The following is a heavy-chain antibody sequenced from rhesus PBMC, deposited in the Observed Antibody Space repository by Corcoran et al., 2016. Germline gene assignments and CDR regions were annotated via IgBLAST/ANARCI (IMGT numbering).Heavy chain of an antibody. CDR1: GYSIRSGYY. J-gene: IGHJ4*01. V-gene: IGHV4-99*02. CDR3: ARESDRGGRLTAPLDY. D-gene: IGHD2-15*01. Sequence: QVQLQESGPGLVKPSETLSLTCAVSGYSIRSGYYWGVIRPPPGKGREYIGYISGSSGSTYYNPSLKSRVTISKDTSKNQFSLKLSSVTAAATAVYYCARESDRGGRLTAPLDYWGQGVLVTVSS. CDR2: ISGSSGST.